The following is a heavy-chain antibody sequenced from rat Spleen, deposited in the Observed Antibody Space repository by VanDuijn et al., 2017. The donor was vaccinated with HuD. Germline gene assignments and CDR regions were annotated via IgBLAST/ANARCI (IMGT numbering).Heavy chain of an antibody. CDR2: ISTGGGAT. CDR1: GFTFSSYW. V-gene: IGHV5-58*01. CDR3: AKVHNNYYNWFAY. D-gene: IGHD1-10*01. Sequence: EVQLVESDGGLVQPGRSLKLSCVASGFTFSSYWMYWIRQAPGKGLEWISSISTGGGATYYRDSVKDRFTISRDNAKSTLYLQMDSLRSEDTATYYCAKVHNNYYNWFAYWGQGTLVTVSS. J-gene: IGHJ3*01.